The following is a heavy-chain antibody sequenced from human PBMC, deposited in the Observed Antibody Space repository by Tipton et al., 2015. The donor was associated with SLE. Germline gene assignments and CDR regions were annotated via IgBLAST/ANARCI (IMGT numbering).Heavy chain of an antibody. D-gene: IGHD1-26*01. J-gene: IGHJ3*02. Sequence: TLSLTCAVSGYSISSGYYWGWIRQPPGKGLEWIGSIYHYGSTYYNPSLKSRVTISVDTSKNQFSLKLSSVTAADTAVYYCARDGGSSVIWGQGTMVTVSS. V-gene: IGHV4-38-2*02. CDR1: GYSISSGYY. CDR2: IYHYGST. CDR3: ARDGGSSVI.